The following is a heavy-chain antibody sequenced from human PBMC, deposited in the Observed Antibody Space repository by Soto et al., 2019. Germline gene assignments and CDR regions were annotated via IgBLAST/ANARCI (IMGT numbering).Heavy chain of an antibody. D-gene: IGHD6-13*01. CDR2: IYWDDDK. J-gene: IGHJ5*02. CDR3: SQSLCRGYTSWFDP. CDR1: EFSLTTSGLG. Sequence: QITLRESGPTLVKPTQTLTLTCTFTEFSLTTSGLGVAWIRQPPGKALEWLALIYWDDDKRYNPSLQTWLTITKDTSRNQVVLTMTNMDPVDTATYYCSQSLCRGYTSWFDPWGQGTLVTVSS. V-gene: IGHV2-5*02.